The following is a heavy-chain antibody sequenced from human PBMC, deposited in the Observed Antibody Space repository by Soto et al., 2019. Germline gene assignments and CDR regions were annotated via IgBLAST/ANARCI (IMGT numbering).Heavy chain of an antibody. V-gene: IGHV4-30-4*01. CDR2: VHSSGAT. CDR3: ASIWFGDFDY. J-gene: IGHJ4*01. CDR1: GGSISRADYY. D-gene: IGHD3-10*01. Sequence: QVQLQESGPGLVKPSQTLSLTCTLSGGSISRADYYWSWIRQPPGKGLEWIGYVHSSGATYKDPSLKSRVTIPVDTPKNQISLKLDSVTAADTAVYYCASIWFGDFDYWGNGTLGTVSS.